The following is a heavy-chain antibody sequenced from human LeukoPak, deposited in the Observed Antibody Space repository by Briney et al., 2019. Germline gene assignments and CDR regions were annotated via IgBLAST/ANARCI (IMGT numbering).Heavy chain of an antibody. CDR1: GGSFSGYY. Sequence: SETLSLTCAVYGGSFSGYYWSWIRQPPGKGLEWIGEINHSGSTNYNPSLKSRVTISVDTSKNQFSLKLSSVTAADTAVYYCARGRVGGTTVTGGYYFDYWGQGTLVTVSS. J-gene: IGHJ4*02. V-gene: IGHV4-34*01. D-gene: IGHD4-17*01. CDR3: ARGRVGGTTVTGGYYFDY. CDR2: INHSGST.